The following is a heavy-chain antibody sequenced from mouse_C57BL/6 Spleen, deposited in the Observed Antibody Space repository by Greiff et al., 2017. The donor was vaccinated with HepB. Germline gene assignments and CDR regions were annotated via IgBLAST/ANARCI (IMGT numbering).Heavy chain of an antibody. CDR2: IHPNSGST. CDR1: GYTFTSYW. J-gene: IGHJ4*01. CDR3: ARETTVVPYYYALDY. D-gene: IGHD1-1*01. Sequence: QVQLKQPGAELVKPGASVKLSCKASGYTFTSYWMHWVKQRPGQGLEWIGVIHPNSGSTNYNEKFKSKATLTVDKSSSTDYMQLSSLTSEDSAVYYVARETTVVPYYYALDYWGQGTSVTVSS. V-gene: IGHV1-64*01.